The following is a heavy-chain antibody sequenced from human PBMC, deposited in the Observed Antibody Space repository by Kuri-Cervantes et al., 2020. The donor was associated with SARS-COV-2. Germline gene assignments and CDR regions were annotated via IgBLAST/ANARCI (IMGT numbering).Heavy chain of an antibody. CDR3: ARGSPRGYSSSSTRRNWFDP. V-gene: IGHV4-34*01. J-gene: IGHJ5*02. Sequence: SETLSLTCAVYGGSFSGYYGNWIRQPPGKGLEWIGEVNHSGSSNYNTFLKSRVTITGNTSKNQFSLKLSPMTAAGTAVYYCARGSPRGYSSSSTRRNWFDPWGQGTLVTVSS. CDR2: VNHSGSS. D-gene: IGHD6-13*01. CDR1: GGSFSGYY.